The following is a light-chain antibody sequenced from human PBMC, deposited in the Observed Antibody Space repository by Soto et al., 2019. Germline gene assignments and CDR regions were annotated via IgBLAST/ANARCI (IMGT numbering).Light chain of an antibody. J-gene: IGKJ2*01. CDR3: QQYGSAPLLYT. V-gene: IGKV3-20*01. CDR2: GAS. CDR1: QSVTSNY. Sequence: EVVLTQSPGTLSLSPGERATLSCRASQSVTSNYLAWYQQRPGQAPRLLIYGASIRATGVPDRFSGSGSGTDFTLTITSLEPEDFAVYDCQQYGSAPLLYTFGQGTKLDI.